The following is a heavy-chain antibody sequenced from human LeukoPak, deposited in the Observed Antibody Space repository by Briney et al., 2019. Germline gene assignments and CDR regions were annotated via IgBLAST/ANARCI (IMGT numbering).Heavy chain of an antibody. J-gene: IGHJ6*03. D-gene: IGHD1-26*01. CDR2: ICYSGST. CDR1: GGSISSHY. CDR3: ARVVRATNPYYYYYMDV. V-gene: IGHV4-59*11. Sequence: SETLSLTCTVSGGSISSHYWSWIRQSPGKGLEWIGYICYSGSTNYNPSLKSRVTISVGPSKNQFSLQLSSVTAADTAVYYCARVVRATNPYYYYYMDVWGKGTTVTVSS.